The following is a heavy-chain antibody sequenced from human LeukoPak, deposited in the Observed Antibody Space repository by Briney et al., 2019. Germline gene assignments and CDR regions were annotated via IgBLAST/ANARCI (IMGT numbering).Heavy chain of an antibody. Sequence: SVKVSCKASGGTFSSYTISWVRQAPGQGLEWMGGIIPIFGTANYAQKFQGRVTITADESTSTGYMELSSLRSEDTAVYYCAREDSSDWYGGRNWFDPWGQGILVTVSS. CDR2: IIPIFGTA. V-gene: IGHV1-69*13. D-gene: IGHD6-19*01. CDR1: GGTFSSYT. CDR3: AREDSSDWYGGRNWFDP. J-gene: IGHJ5*02.